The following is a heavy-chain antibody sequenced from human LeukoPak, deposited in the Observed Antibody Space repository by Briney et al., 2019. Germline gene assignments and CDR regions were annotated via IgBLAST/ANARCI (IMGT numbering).Heavy chain of an antibody. CDR2: IIPIFGTA. CDR1: GGTFSSYA. V-gene: IGHV1-69*13. Sequence: ASVKVSCKASGGTFSSYAISWVRQAPGQGLEWMGGIIPIFGTANYAQKFQGRVTITADESTSTAYMELSSLRSEDTAVYYCARVGRWGGKNWFDPWGQGTLVTVSS. D-gene: IGHD1-1*01. J-gene: IGHJ5*02. CDR3: ARVGRWGGKNWFDP.